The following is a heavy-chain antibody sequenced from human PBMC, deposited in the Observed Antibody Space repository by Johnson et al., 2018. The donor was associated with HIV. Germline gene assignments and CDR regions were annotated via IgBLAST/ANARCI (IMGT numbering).Heavy chain of an antibody. J-gene: IGHJ3*02. V-gene: IGHV3-66*02. Sequence: VQLVESGGGVVQSGRSLRLSCAASGFTVSSNYMNWVRQAPGKGLEWVSVIYSGGSTYYAASVKGRFTISIDNSKNTVYLQMNSLRAEDTAVYYCVNGAFKTWIQLWATWGAYDAFDIWGQGTMVTVSS. D-gene: IGHD5-18*01. CDR3: VNGAFKTWIQLWATWGAYDAFDI. CDR1: GFTVSSNY. CDR2: IYSGGST.